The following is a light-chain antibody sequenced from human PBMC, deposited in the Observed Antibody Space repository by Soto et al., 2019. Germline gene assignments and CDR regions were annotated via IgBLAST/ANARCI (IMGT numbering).Light chain of an antibody. V-gene: IGKV1-17*01. CDR2: AAS. J-gene: IGKJ1*01. CDR1: QGIRND. Sequence: DIQMTQFPSSLSASVGDRVTITCRASQGIRNDLGWYQQKPGKAPKRLIYAASSLQSGVPSRFSGSGSGTDFTLAISSLQTEDSATFYCLQHSTYPLTFGQGTKVEIK. CDR3: LQHSTYPLT.